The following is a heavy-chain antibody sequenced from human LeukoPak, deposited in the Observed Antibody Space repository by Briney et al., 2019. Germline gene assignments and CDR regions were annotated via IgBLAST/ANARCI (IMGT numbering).Heavy chain of an antibody. Sequence: ASVKVSCKSYGYTFTSYFMHWVRQAPGQGLEWMGIINPSGGSTNYAQKFQGRVTMTRDTSTSTVYMELSRLRSEDTAVYYCARSLRPYYDILTGPYSYYYYYYYMDVWGKGTTVTISS. J-gene: IGHJ6*03. V-gene: IGHV1-46*01. D-gene: IGHD3-9*01. CDR1: GYTFTSYF. CDR2: INPSGGST. CDR3: ARSLRPYYDILTGPYSYYYYYYYMDV.